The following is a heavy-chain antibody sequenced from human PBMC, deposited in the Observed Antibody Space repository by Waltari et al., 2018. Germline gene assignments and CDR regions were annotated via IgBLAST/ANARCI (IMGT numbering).Heavy chain of an antibody. Sequence: QVQLVQAGAEVKKPGASVKVSCPVSGYTLTELSMLRVPQAPGKGLEWMGGFDPGDSETIYTQKFQGRVTMTEDTTTDTTYLELSSLRAEDTAVYACATQRGWNNWFDPWGQGTLVTVSS. CDR2: FDPGDSET. D-gene: IGHD3-10*01. CDR1: GYTLTELS. J-gene: IGHJ5*02. V-gene: IGHV1-24*01. CDR3: ATQRGWNNWFDP.